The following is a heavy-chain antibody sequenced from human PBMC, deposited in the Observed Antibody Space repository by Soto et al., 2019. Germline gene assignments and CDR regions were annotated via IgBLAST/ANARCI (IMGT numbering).Heavy chain of an antibody. CDR2: IYYSGST. J-gene: IGHJ4*02. CDR3: ARAFAPKYYYDSSGLLIFDY. V-gene: IGHV4-31*03. D-gene: IGHD3-22*01. Sequence: SETLSLTCTVSGGSISSGGYYWSWIRRHPGKGLEWIGYIYYSGSTYYNPSLKSRVTISVDTSKNQFSLKLSSMTAADTAVYYCARAFAPKYYYDSSGLLIFDYWGQGTLVTVSS. CDR1: GGSISSGGYY.